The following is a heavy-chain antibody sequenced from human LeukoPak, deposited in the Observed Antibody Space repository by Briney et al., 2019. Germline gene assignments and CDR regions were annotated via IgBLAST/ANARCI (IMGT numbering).Heavy chain of an antibody. CDR1: GASISGYY. D-gene: IGHD2-15*01. CDR2: IYDSGTT. Sequence: PSETLSLTCSVSGASISGYYWSWIRQPPGKGLEWIAYIYDSGTTDYNPSLKSRVAISIDTSKNHFSLKLNSVTAADTAVYYRARTKRVDYFDFWGQGTLVTVSS. CDR3: ARTKRVDYFDF. V-gene: IGHV4-59*01. J-gene: IGHJ4*02.